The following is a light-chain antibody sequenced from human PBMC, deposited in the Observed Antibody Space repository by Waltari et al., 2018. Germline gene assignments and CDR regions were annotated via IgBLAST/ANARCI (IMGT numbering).Light chain of an antibody. J-gene: IGLJ2*01. CDR2: EGS. Sequence: SYELTQPPSVSVSPGQTARITCPGEALPKSFGSWYQQKSGQAPVLVIYEGSKRPSGIPERFSCSSLGTMATLTISGAQVEDEADYYCYSTDSSGDYGVFGGGTKLTVL. CDR3: YSTDSSGDYGV. V-gene: IGLV3-10*01. CDR1: ALPKSF.